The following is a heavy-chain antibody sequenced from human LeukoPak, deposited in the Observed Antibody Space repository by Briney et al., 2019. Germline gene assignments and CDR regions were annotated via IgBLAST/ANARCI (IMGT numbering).Heavy chain of an antibody. CDR1: GFTFSSYA. Sequence: PGRSLRLSCAASGFTFSSYAMHWVRQAPGKGLEWVAVISFDGSNKYYADSVKGRFTVSRDISKNTLFLQMNSLRAQDTAVYYCARAQLIGLDGDYPGIDYWGQGTLVTVSS. CDR2: ISFDGSNK. V-gene: IGHV3-30-3*01. J-gene: IGHJ4*02. D-gene: IGHD4-17*01. CDR3: ARAQLIGLDGDYPGIDY.